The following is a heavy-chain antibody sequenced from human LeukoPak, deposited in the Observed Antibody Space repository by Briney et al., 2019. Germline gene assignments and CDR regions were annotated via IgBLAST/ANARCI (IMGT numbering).Heavy chain of an antibody. CDR2: IWYHGSNK. Sequence: GGSLRLSCAASGFTFSSYGMHWVRQAPGKGLEWVALIWYHGSNKYYADSVKGRFTISRDNSKNTLYLQMNSLRAEDTAVYYCAKQTSGSSSWYDYWGQGTLVTVSS. CDR1: GFTFSSYG. J-gene: IGHJ4*02. D-gene: IGHD6-13*01. V-gene: IGHV3-33*06. CDR3: AKQTSGSSSWYDY.